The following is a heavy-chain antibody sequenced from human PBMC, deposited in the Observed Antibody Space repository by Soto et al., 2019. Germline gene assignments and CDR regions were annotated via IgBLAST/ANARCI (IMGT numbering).Heavy chain of an antibody. D-gene: IGHD4-17*01. CDR3: ARAAVTTYYYYGMDV. CDR1: GYTFTSYG. CDR2: ISAYNGNT. J-gene: IGHJ6*02. V-gene: IGHV1-18*04. Sequence: ASVKVSCKASGYTFTSYGISWVRQAPGQGLEWMGWISAYNGNTNYAQKLQGRVTMTTDTSTSTAYMELRSLRSDDTAVYYCARAAVTTYYYYGMDVWGQGTTVTVSS.